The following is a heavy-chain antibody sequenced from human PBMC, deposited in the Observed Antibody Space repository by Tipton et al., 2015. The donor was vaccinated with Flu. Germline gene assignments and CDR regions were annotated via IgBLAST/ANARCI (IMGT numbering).Heavy chain of an antibody. D-gene: IGHD3-22*01. J-gene: IGHJ3*02. CDR2: TYYRSKWYS. V-gene: IGHV6-1*01. CDR1: GDSVSSNSAA. CDR3: ARERIYYYERSGYHNAFEI. Sequence: GLVKPSQTLSLTCAISGDSVSSNSAAWNWIRQSPSRGLEWLGKTYYRSKWYSDYATSVKSRITINADTSKNQFSLQLNSVTPEDTAVYYWARERIYYYERSGYHNAFEIWGLGTMVTASS.